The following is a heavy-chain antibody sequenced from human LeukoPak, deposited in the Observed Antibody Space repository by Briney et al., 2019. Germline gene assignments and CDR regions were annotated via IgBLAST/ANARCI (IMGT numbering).Heavy chain of an antibody. CDR2: INPNSGGT. Sequence: ASVKVSCKASGYTFTGYYMHWVRQAPGQGLEWMGWINPNSGGTNYAQKFQGRVTMTRDTSISTAYMELSRLRSDDTAVYYCARSYARIAVAGTVGGYWGQGTLVTVSS. V-gene: IGHV1-2*02. CDR1: GYTFTGYY. CDR3: ARSYARIAVAGTVGGY. J-gene: IGHJ4*02. D-gene: IGHD6-19*01.